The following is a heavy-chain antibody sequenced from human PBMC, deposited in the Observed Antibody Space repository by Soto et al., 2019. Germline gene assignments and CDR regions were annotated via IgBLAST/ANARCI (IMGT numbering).Heavy chain of an antibody. Sequence: PGGSLRLSCKGSGFTFSSFAIQWARQAPGKGLEWVAAISDDGTNKYTADSVKGRFTISRDNSRNTVYLQVNSLRIEDTAVYYCARRLTTTVTAMGYWGQGTPVTVSS. CDR3: ARRLTTTVTAMGY. V-gene: IGHV3-30*04. D-gene: IGHD2-21*02. CDR2: ISDDGTNK. CDR1: GFTFSSFA. J-gene: IGHJ4*02.